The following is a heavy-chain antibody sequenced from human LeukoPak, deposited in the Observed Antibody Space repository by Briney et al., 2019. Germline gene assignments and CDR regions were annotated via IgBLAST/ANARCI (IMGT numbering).Heavy chain of an antibody. V-gene: IGHV4-59*01. J-gene: IGHJ5*02. Sequence: SETLPPTCTVSGGSINNYSWSWIRQPPGKGLEWIGYIYFNGRTKYNPSLKSRANISPDTSKNLISLKLTSVTAADTAIYYCAKALSVPVVILPPIRVWFDPWGQGTLVTVSS. CDR3: AKALSVPVVILPPIRVWFDP. D-gene: IGHD2-21*01. CDR1: GGSINNYS. CDR2: IYFNGRT.